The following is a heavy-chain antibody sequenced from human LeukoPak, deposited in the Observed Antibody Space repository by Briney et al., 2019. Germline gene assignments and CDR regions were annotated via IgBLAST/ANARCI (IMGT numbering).Heavy chain of an antibody. V-gene: IGHV3-53*01. CDR1: GFTVSSNY. Sequence: GGSLRLSCAASGFTVSSNYMSWVRQAPGKGPEWVSVIYSGGSTYYADSVKGRFTISRDNSKNTLYLQMNSLRAEDTAVYYCARDIAAAGTDYFDYWGQGTLVTVSS. CDR3: ARDIAAAGTDYFDY. J-gene: IGHJ4*02. D-gene: IGHD6-13*01. CDR2: IYSGGST.